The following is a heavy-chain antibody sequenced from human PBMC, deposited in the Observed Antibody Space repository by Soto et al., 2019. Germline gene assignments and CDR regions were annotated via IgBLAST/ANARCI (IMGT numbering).Heavy chain of an antibody. J-gene: IGHJ5*02. V-gene: IGHV1-69*01. CDR3: ARGSSSTVGPTGWFDP. D-gene: IGHD1-26*01. Sequence: QVQLVQSVDEVKKPGSSVNVSCKASGGSFSSYAFSWVRQAPGQGLEWMGGIIPSFGTPNYAQRFQGRVTISADGSTTTVYMDLRRLRSEDTAVYFCARGSSSTVGPTGWFDPWGQGTLVTVSS. CDR1: GGSFSSYA. CDR2: IIPSFGTP.